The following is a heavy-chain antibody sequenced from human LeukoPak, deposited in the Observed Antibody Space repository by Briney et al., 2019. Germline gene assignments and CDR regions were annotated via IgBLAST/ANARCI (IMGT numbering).Heavy chain of an antibody. D-gene: IGHD4-17*01. CDR1: GYTFTSYD. Sequence: ASVKVSFKSSGYTFTSYDINWVRQATGQGLEWMGLMNPNSGNTGYAQKFQGRVTMTRNTSISTAYMELSSLRSEDTAVYYCASLHYGPTPDWFDPWGQGTLVTVSS. CDR3: ASLHYGPTPDWFDP. CDR2: MNPNSGNT. J-gene: IGHJ5*02. V-gene: IGHV1-8*01.